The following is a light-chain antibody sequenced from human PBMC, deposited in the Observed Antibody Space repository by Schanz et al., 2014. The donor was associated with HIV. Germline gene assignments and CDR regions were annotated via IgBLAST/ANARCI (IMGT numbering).Light chain of an antibody. V-gene: IGKV3-11*01. CDR1: QSVSNY. CDR2: NAS. J-gene: IGKJ1*01. Sequence: EIVLTQSPATLSLSPGERATLSCRASQSVSNYLAWYQQKPGQAPRLLIYNASNRATGIPSRFSGSGSGTEFNLNISSLQPEDFATYYCQQLDSLPPWTFGQGTKVEIK. CDR3: QQLDSLPPWT.